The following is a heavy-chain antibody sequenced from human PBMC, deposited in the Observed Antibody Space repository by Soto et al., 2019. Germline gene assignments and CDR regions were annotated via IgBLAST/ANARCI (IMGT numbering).Heavy chain of an antibody. CDR1: GFPFSNAW. J-gene: IGHJ4*02. Sequence: PGGSLRLSCAASGFPFSNAWMNWVRQSPGKGLEWVGRIKTKTDGGTTDCAAPVKGRFTISRDDSKNTLYLQTNSLKTEDTAVYYCTTHQKLHYAFDYWGQGTMVTVSS. CDR3: TTHQKLHYAFDY. CDR2: IKTKTDGGTT. V-gene: IGHV3-15*01. D-gene: IGHD4-17*01.